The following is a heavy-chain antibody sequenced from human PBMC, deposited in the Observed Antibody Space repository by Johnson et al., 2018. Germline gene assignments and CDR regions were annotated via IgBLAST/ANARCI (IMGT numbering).Heavy chain of an antibody. J-gene: IGHJ3*02. Sequence: VQLLESGAEVKKPGSSVKVSCKASRGTFSSYAISWVRQAPGQGLEWMGGIIPIFGTTNYAQKFQGRVTLTADESTSTAYMELGSLRSEDTAVYYCARDTYYYDSSGYYIGCDAFDIWGQGTMVTVSS. V-gene: IGHV1-69*01. CDR3: ARDTYYYDSSGYYIGCDAFDI. CDR2: IIPIFGTT. D-gene: IGHD3-22*01. CDR1: RGTFSSYA.